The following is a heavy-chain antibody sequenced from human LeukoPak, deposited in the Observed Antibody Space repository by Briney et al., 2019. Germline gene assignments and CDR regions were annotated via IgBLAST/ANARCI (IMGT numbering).Heavy chain of an antibody. CDR2: ISYDGSNK. Sequence: RPGRSLRLSCAASGFTFSSYAMHWVRQAPGKGLEWVAVISYDGSNKYYADSVKGRFTISRDNSKNTLYLQMNSLRAEDTAVYYCARAWDSSGSNAFDIWGQGTMVTVSS. CDR3: ARAWDSSGSNAFDI. D-gene: IGHD3-22*01. CDR1: GFTFSSYA. V-gene: IGHV3-30-3*01. J-gene: IGHJ3*02.